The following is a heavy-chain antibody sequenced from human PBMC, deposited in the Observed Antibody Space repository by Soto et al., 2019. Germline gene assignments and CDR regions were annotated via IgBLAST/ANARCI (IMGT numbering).Heavy chain of an antibody. D-gene: IGHD6-13*01. CDR3: AHRLPGPAGYDV. J-gene: IGHJ6*02. Sequence: QITLKESGPTLVKPTQTLTLTCTVSGFSLTSGVVGVGWIRQPPGEALEWLALIYWNDEQYYNPSLRNRLTITRDTSKNQVVLTMTNMEPGDTATYYCAHRLPGPAGYDVWGQGTTVTVSS. V-gene: IGHV2-5*01. CDR1: GFSLTSGVVG. CDR2: IYWNDEQ.